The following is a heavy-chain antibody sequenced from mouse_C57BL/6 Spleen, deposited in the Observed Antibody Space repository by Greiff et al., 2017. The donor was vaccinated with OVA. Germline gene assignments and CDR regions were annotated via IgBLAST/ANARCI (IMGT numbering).Heavy chain of an antibody. CDR3: ARGLRDGGGYFDY. CDR1: GYTFTSYW. D-gene: IGHD2-4*01. J-gene: IGHJ2*01. CDR2: IDPSDSYT. Sequence: VQLQQPGAELVMPGASVKLSCKASGYTFTSYWMHWVKQRPGQGLEWIGEIDPSDSYTNYNQKFKGKSTLTVDKSSSTAYMQLSSLTSEDSAVYYCARGLRDGGGYFDYWGQGTTLTVSS. V-gene: IGHV1-69*01.